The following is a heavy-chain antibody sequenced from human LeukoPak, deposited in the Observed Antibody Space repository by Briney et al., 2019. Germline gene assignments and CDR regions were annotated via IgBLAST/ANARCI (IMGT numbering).Heavy chain of an antibody. D-gene: IGHD3-16*02. CDR2: IFYSGST. V-gene: IGHV4-39*07. J-gene: IGHJ4*02. CDR3: ASIALRLGELSSNFDY. Sequence: SETLSLTCAVSGGSISSSSYYWGWIRQPPGKGLEWIGSIFYSGSTYYNPSLKRRVTISLETSKNQFSLKVSSVTAADTAVYYCASIALRLGELSSNFDYWGQGTLVTVSS. CDR1: GGSISSSSYY.